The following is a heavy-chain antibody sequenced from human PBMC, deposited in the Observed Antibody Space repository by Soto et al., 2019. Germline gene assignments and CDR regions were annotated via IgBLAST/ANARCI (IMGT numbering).Heavy chain of an antibody. V-gene: IGHV3-53*01. CDR3: ARAGTAMDFYYGMDV. Sequence: AGGSLRLSCAASGFTVSSNYMSWVRQAPGKGLEWVSVIYSGGSTYYADSVKGRFTISRDNSKNTLYLQMNSLRAEDTAVYYCARAGTAMDFYYGMDVWGQGTTVTVSS. D-gene: IGHD5-18*01. CDR1: GFTVSSNY. J-gene: IGHJ6*02. CDR2: IYSGGST.